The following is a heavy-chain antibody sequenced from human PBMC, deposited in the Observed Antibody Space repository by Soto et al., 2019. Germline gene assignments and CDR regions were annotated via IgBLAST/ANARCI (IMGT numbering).Heavy chain of an antibody. CDR2: TYSGGST. J-gene: IGHJ4*02. Sequence: EVQLVESGGGLVQPGGSLRLSCAASGFTVSSNYMSWVRQAPGKGLEWVSVTYSGGSTYYADSVKGRFTISRDKSMNTRYLQMKSLRAEETAVYYCARDIRGIAASWGEGTLVTVSS. CDR3: ARDIRGIAAS. D-gene: IGHD6-25*01. V-gene: IGHV3-66*01. CDR1: GFTVSSNY.